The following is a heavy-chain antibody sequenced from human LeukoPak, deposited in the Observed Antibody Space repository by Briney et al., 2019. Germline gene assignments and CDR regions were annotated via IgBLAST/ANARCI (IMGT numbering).Heavy chain of an antibody. V-gene: IGHV1-8*01. J-gene: IGHJ6*03. CDR1: GYTFTSYD. CDR2: MNPKSGYT. CDR3: ARVAAEVVGVPGAIGFGWLRRDYYYMDV. Sequence: ASVKVSCKASGYTFTSYDINWVRQATGQGLEWMGWMNPKSGYTGYAQKFQGRVTMTRNTSISTVYMELSSLRSEDTAVYYCARVAAEVVGVPGAIGFGWLRRDYYYMDVWGKGTTVTVSS. D-gene: IGHD2-2*02.